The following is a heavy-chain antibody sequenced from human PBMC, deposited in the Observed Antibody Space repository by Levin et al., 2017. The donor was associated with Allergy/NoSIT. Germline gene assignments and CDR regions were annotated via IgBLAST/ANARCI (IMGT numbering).Heavy chain of an antibody. Sequence: SSETLSLTCTVSGGSISSYYWSWIRQPAGKGLEWIGRIYTSGSTNYNPSLKSRVTMSVDTSKNQFSLKLSSVTAADTAEYYCARDLGHYYGSGSCFDYWGQGTLVTVSS. CDR1: GGSISSYY. V-gene: IGHV4-4*07. J-gene: IGHJ4*02. D-gene: IGHD3-10*01. CDR2: IYTSGST. CDR3: ARDLGHYYGSGSCFDY.